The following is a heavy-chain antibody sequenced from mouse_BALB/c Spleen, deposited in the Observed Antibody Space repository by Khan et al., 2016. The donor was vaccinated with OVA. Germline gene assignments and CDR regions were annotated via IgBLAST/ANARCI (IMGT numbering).Heavy chain of an antibody. CDR3: TRRYYNAYYWFFDV. D-gene: IGHD1-2*01. V-gene: IGHV1-18*01. J-gene: IGHJ1*01. CDR1: GYTFTEYT. Sequence: VQLQQSGPELVKPGASVRISCKTSGYTFTEYTMHWVKQSHGKSLEWLGGFNPNNGGTSYNQKFKGKATLTVDKSSSTAYMELRSLTSEDSAVYYCTRRYYNAYYWFFDVWGAGTTVTVSS. CDR2: FNPNNGGT.